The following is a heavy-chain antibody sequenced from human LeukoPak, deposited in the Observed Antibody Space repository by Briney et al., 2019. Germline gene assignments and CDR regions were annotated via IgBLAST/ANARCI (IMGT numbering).Heavy chain of an antibody. D-gene: IGHD3-16*02. J-gene: IGHJ4*02. CDR3: ARTYDYAWGSYRYTYYFDY. Sequence: SETLSLTCTVSGGSISSGDYYWSWIRQPPGKGLEWIGYIYYSGSTYYNPSLKSRVTISVDTSKNQFSLKLSSVTAADTAVYYCARTYDYAWGSYRYTYYFDYWGQGTLVTVSS. CDR1: GGSISSGDYY. V-gene: IGHV4-30-4*01. CDR2: IYYSGST.